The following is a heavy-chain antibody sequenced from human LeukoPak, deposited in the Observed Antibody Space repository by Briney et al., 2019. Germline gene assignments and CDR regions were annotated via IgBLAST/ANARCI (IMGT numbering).Heavy chain of an antibody. V-gene: IGHV4-4*07. CDR1: GGSISSYY. CDR2: IYTSGST. D-gene: IGHD3-9*01. CDR3: AKDISPLNFDWFDY. J-gene: IGHJ4*02. Sequence: PSETLSLTCTVSGGSISSYYWSWIRQPAGKGLEWIGRIYTSGSTNYNPSLKSRVTMSVDTSKNQFSLKLSSVTAADTAVYYCAKDISPLNFDWFDYWGQGTLVTVSS.